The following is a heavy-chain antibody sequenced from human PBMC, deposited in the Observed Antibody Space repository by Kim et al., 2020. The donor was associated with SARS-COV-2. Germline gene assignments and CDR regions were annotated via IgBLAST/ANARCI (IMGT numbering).Heavy chain of an antibody. CDR2: ISGSSSNI. D-gene: IGHD1-1*01. J-gene: IGHJ6*01. Sequence: GGSLRLPCTASGFSFSYYAMNWVRQAPGKGLEWVSSISGSSSNIYYTDSVVGRFTISRDNAKNTLYLQMNSLRAEDAGVYYCGRVSPPQRQPGVDVW. V-gene: IGHV3-21*04. CDR1: GFSFSYYA. CDR3: GRVSPPQRQPGVDV.